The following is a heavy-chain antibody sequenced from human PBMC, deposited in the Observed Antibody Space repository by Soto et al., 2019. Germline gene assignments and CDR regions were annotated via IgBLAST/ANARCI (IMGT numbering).Heavy chain of an antibody. CDR3: ARDSSYYDSSGPPGL. CDR2: IIPIFGTA. Sequence: QVQLVQSGAEVKKPGSSVKVSCKASGGTFSSYAISWVRQAPGQGLEWMGGIIPIFGTANYAQKFQGRVTITAYESTGTAYMELSSLRSEDTAVYYCARDSSYYDSSGPPGLWGQGTLVTVSS. J-gene: IGHJ4*02. V-gene: IGHV1-69*01. CDR1: GGTFSSYA. D-gene: IGHD3-22*01.